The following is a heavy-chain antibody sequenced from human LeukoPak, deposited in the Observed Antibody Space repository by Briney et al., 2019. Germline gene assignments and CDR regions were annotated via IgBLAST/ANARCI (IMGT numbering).Heavy chain of an antibody. J-gene: IGHJ5*02. Sequence: SVRVSCKASGGTFSSYAISWVRQAPGQGLEWMGGIIPIFGTANYAQKFQGRVTITTDESTSTAYMELSSLRSEDMAVYYCAFDHKSWFDPWGQGTLVTVSS. CDR1: GGTFSSYA. CDR3: AFDHKSWFDP. CDR2: IIPIFGTA. V-gene: IGHV1-69*05. D-gene: IGHD1-14*01.